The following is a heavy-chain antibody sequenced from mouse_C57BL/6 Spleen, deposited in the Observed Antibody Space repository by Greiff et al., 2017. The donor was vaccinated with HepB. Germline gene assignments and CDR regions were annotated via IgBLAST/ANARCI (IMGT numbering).Heavy chain of an antibody. V-gene: IGHV1-50*01. Sequence: VQLQQSGAELVKPGASVKLSCKASGYTFTSYWMQWVKQRPGQGLEWIGEIDPSDSYTNYNQKFKGKATLTVDTSSSTAYMQLSSLTSEDSAVYYCARRTGSGDYWGQGTTLTVSS. J-gene: IGHJ2*01. D-gene: IGHD4-1*01. CDR1: GYTFTSYW. CDR2: IDPSDSYT. CDR3: ARRTGSGDY.